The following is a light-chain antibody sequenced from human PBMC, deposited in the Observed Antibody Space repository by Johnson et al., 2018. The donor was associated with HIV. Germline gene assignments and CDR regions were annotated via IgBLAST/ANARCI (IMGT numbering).Light chain of an antibody. Sequence: SVLTQPPSVSEAPGQKVTISCSGSSSNIGNNYVSWYQQLQGTAPKLLIYDNNKRPSGIPDRFSGSKSGTSATLGITGLQTGDEADYYCGTWDSSLSAGGVFGTGTKVTVL. CDR1: SSNIGNNY. J-gene: IGLJ1*01. V-gene: IGLV1-51*01. CDR3: GTWDSSLSAGGV. CDR2: DNN.